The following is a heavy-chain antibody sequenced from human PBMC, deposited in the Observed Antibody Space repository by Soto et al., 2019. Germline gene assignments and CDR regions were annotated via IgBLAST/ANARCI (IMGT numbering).Heavy chain of an antibody. CDR3: AKDQYTWTTVTYYFDY. CDR1: GFTFSSYA. J-gene: IGHJ4*02. CDR2: ISGSGGST. D-gene: IGHD4-17*01. Sequence: VPLLESGGGLVQPGGSLRLSCAASGFTFSSYAMSWVRQAPGKGLEWVSAISGSGGSTYYADSVKGRFTISRDNSKNTLYLQMNSLRAEDTAVYYCAKDQYTWTTVTYYFDYWGQGTLVTVSS. V-gene: IGHV3-23*01.